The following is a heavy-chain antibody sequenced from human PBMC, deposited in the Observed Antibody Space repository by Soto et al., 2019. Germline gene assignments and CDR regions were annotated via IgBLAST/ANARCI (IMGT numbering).Heavy chain of an antibody. CDR3: ARDSSGLDWSLYYYYGMDV. Sequence: QVQLVQSGAEVKKPGASVKVSCKASGYTFTGYYMHWVRQAPGQGLEWMGWINPNSGGTNYAQKFQGWGPMSRYTSISTAYMELSRLRSDDKAVYYCARDSSGLDWSLYYYYGMDVWGQGTTVTVSS. CDR2: INPNSGGT. J-gene: IGHJ6*02. D-gene: IGHD3-22*01. V-gene: IGHV1-2*04. CDR1: GYTFTGYY.